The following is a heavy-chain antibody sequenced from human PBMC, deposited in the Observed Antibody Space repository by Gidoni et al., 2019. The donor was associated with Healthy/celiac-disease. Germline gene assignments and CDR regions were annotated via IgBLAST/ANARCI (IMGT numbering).Heavy chain of an antibody. D-gene: IGHD1-1*01. CDR1: GGSISSYY. CDR2: IYYSGGT. J-gene: IGHJ4*02. CDR3: ARHWATEKGEFDY. Sequence: QVQLQESGPGLVKPSETLSLTCTVSGGSISSYYWSWIRQPPGKGLGWIGYIYYSGGTKYNPSLKSRVTISVDTSKNQFSLKLSSVTAADTAVYYCARHWATEKGEFDYWGQGTLVTVSS. V-gene: IGHV4-59*08.